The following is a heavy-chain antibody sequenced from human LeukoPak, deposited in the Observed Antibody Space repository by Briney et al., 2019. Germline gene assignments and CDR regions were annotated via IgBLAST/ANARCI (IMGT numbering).Heavy chain of an antibody. Sequence: SGPTLVNPTQTLTLTCTFSGFSLSTSGMCVSWIRQPPGKAPEWLALIDWDDDKYYSTSLKTRLTISKDTSKNQVVLTMTNTDPVGTATYYCARTKDFWAYGYYFDYWGQGTLVTVSS. J-gene: IGHJ4*02. CDR2: IDWDDDK. CDR1: GFSLSTSGMC. V-gene: IGHV2-70*01. D-gene: IGHD3-3*01. CDR3: ARTKDFWAYGYYFDY.